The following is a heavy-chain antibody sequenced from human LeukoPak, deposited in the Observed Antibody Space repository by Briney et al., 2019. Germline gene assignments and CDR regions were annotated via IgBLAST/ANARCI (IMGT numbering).Heavy chain of an antibody. J-gene: IGHJ4*02. CDR2: ISGSDTTT. Sequence: PGGSLRLSCLASGFAFSAYEMNWVRQAPGRGLEWVSYISGSDTTTYYADSVRGRFTIFRDNAKNSLYLQMNSLRAEDTALYYCAGGDRNGWYFDYWGQGTLVTVSS. CDR1: GFAFSAYE. V-gene: IGHV3-48*03. CDR3: AGGDRNGWYFDY. D-gene: IGHD6-19*01.